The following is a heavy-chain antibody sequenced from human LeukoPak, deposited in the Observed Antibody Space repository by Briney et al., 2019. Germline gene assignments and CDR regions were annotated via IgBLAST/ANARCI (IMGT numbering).Heavy chain of an antibody. V-gene: IGHV3-30-3*01. Sequence: GGSLRLSCAASGFRFSSHAMHWVRRAPGKGRAGLALLTYDGSAEFSAGSVKWRFIMTRDYSQSTLYLAMNGLRPDARGVYFCARARFVTRRLAVSEYCGQGTPVTVSS. CDR3: ARARFVTRRLAVSEY. J-gene: IGHJ4*02. CDR1: GFRFSSHA. D-gene: IGHD2-15*01. CDR2: LTYDGSAE.